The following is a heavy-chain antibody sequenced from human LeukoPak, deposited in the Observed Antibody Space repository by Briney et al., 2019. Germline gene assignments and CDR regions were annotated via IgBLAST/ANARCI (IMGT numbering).Heavy chain of an antibody. Sequence: SETLSLTCTVSGGSISNSYWSWIRQPPGKGLEWIGYIHHSGSANYNPSLRSRITMSVDTSKNHFSLSLTSVTAADTAVYYCARLPGCSGADCFRAFDIWGQGTMVTVSS. CDR3: ARLPGCSGADCFRAFDI. D-gene: IGHD2-21*02. V-gene: IGHV4-59*08. J-gene: IGHJ3*02. CDR1: GGSISNSY. CDR2: IHHSGSA.